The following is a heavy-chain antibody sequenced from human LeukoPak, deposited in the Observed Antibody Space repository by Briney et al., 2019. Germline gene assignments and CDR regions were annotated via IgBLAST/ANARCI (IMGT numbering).Heavy chain of an antibody. D-gene: IGHD3-22*01. CDR1: GFTFSSYA. J-gene: IGHJ4*02. CDR3: AKKGYYDGSGYYMYYFDH. CDR2: ISGSGGST. V-gene: IGHV3-23*01. Sequence: PGGSLRLSCAASGFTFSSYAMNWVRQAPGKGLEWVSVISGSGGSTYYADSVKGRFTISRDNSKNTLYLQMNSLRAEDTAVYYCAKKGYYDGSGYYMYYFDHWGQGTLVTVSS.